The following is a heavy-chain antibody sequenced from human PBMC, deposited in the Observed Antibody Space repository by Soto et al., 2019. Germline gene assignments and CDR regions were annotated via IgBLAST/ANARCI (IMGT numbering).Heavy chain of an antibody. CDR3: AKAGYCISTSCHPDY. V-gene: IGHV3-30*18. CDR1: GFTYSTYT. J-gene: IGHJ4*02. Sequence: PGGSLRLSCSASGFTYSTYTMHWVRQAPGKGLEWVAVISYDGSNKYYADSVKGRFTISRDNSKNTLYLQMNSLRAEDTAVYYCAKAGYCISTSCHPDYWGQGTLVTVSS. CDR2: ISYDGSNK. D-gene: IGHD2-2*01.